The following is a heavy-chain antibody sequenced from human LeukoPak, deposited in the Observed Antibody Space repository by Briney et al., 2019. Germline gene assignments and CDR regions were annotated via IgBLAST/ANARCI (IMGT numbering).Heavy chain of an antibody. CDR1: GFTFSSYA. CDR3: AKDLKVLRYFDWPWYFDL. CDR2: ISGSGGST. Sequence: PGGSLRLSCAASGFTFSSYAMSWVRQAPGKGLEWVSAISGSGGSTYYADSVKGRFTISRDNSKNTLYLQMNSLRAEDTAVYYCAKDLKVLRYFDWPWYFDLWGRGTLVTVSS. D-gene: IGHD3-9*01. V-gene: IGHV3-23*01. J-gene: IGHJ2*01.